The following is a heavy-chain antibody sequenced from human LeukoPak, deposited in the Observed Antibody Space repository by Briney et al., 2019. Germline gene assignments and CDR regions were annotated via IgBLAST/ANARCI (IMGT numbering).Heavy chain of an antibody. CDR3: ARPNTRSENGLDV. CDR2: ISTSGSMR. Sequence: GGSLRLSCAASGFTFSDYSMNWVRQAPGKGLEYISYISTSGSMRYYADSVKGRFTISRDNAKNSLSLQMNSLRDDDTAVYYCARPNTRSENGLDVWGQGTTVTVSS. CDR1: GFTFSDYS. V-gene: IGHV3-48*02. D-gene: IGHD3-3*01. J-gene: IGHJ6*02.